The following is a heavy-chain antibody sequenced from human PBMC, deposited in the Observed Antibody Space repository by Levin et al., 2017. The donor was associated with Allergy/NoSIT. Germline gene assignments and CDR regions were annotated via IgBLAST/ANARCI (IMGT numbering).Heavy chain of an antibody. Sequence: ASVKVSCKASGYTFTGYYMHWVRQAPGQGLEWMGWINPNSGGTNYAQKFQGRVTMTRDTSISTAYMELSRLRSDDTAVYYCARVARIAAAGADYWGQGTLVTVSS. CDR2: INPNSGGT. V-gene: IGHV1-2*02. D-gene: IGHD6-13*01. J-gene: IGHJ4*02. CDR1: GYTFTGYY. CDR3: ARVARIAAAGADY.